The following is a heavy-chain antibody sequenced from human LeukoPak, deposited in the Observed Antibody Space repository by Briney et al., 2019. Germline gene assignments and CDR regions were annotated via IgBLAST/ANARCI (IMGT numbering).Heavy chain of an antibody. CDR1: GYTFTGYY. V-gene: IGHV1-2*02. J-gene: IGHJ4*02. Sequence: VASVKVSFKASGYTFTGYYMHWVRQAPGQGLEWMGWINPNSGDTKYAQKFQGRVTMTRETSISTAYMELSRLRSDDTAVYYCATQRGSYRWGTDFDYWGQGTLVTVSS. D-gene: IGHD3-16*01. CDR3: ATQRGSYRWGTDFDY. CDR2: INPNSGDT.